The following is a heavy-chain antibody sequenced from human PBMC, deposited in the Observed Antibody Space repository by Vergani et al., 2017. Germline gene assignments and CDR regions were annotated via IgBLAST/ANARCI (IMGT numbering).Heavy chain of an antibody. CDR3: ASWEGWLAAEYFQH. Sequence: QVQLQQWGAGLLKPSETLSLTCAVYGGSFSGYYWSWIRQPPGKGLEWIGEINHSGSTNYNPSLKSRVTISVDTSKNQFSLKLSFVTAADTAVYYCASWEGWLAAEYFQHWGQGTLVTVSS. D-gene: IGHD6-19*01. V-gene: IGHV4-34*01. CDR2: INHSGST. J-gene: IGHJ1*01. CDR1: GGSFSGYY.